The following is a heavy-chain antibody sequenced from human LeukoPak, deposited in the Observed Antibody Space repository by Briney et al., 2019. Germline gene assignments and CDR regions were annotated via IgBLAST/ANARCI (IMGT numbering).Heavy chain of an antibody. J-gene: IGHJ5*02. CDR2: IYTSGST. D-gene: IGHD3-10*01. CDR3: ARDRITITMVRGVMGYNWFDP. Sequence: PSETLSLTCTVSGGSISSYYWGWIRQPAGKGLEWIGRIYTSGSTNYNPSLKSRVTMSVDTSKNQFSLKLSSVTAADTAVYYCARDRITITMVRGVMGYNWFDPWGQGTLVTVSS. V-gene: IGHV4-4*07. CDR1: GGSISSYY.